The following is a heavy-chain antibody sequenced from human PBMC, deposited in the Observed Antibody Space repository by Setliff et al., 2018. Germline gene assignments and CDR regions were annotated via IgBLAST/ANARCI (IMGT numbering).Heavy chain of an antibody. CDR3: FGAGTCSY. J-gene: IGHJ4*02. CDR1: GFTYNNDW. V-gene: IGHV3-7*01. D-gene: IGHD3-16*01. Sequence: GGSLRLSCGASGFTYNNDWVSWVRQAPGKGLEWLASINPDGSEKYYVDSVKGRFTTSRDNAKNSLSLQMNSLRTEDTAVYYCFGAGTCSYWGQGTQVTVSS. CDR2: INPDGSEK.